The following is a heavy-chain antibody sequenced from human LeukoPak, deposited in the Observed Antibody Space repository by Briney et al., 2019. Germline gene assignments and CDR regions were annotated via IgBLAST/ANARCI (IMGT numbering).Heavy chain of an antibody. CDR3: ARSLPVAGTGTLDY. J-gene: IGHJ4*02. Sequence: SETLSLTCAVYGGSFSGYYWSWIRQPPGKGLEWIGEINHSGSTNYNPSLKSRVTISVDTSKNQFSLKLSSVTAADTAVYYCARSLPVAGTGTLDYWGQGNLVTVSS. CDR1: GGSFSGYY. CDR2: INHSGST. V-gene: IGHV4-34*01. D-gene: IGHD6-19*01.